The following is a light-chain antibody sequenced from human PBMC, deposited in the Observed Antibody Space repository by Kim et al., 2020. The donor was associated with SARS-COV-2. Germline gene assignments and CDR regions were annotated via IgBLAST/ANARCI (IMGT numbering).Light chain of an antibody. CDR3: QQYRASPPIYT. CDR2: GAS. Sequence: EIVLTQSPGTLSLSPGERATLSCRASQSVRKNYLAWYQQKPGQAPRLLISGASTRAPGIPDRFIGSGSETDFTLTISRLEPEDFAMYYCQQYRASPPIYTFGQGTKLEI. V-gene: IGKV3-20*01. J-gene: IGKJ2*01. CDR1: QSVRKNY.